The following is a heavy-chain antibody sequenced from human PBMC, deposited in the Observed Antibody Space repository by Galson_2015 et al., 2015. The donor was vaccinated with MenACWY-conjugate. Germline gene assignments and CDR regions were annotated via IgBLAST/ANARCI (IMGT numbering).Heavy chain of an antibody. CDR1: GASLSSGYYS. CDR3: ARGPGVESSRVFDY. Sequence: TLSLTCVVSGASLSSGYYSWSWFRQPPGMGLEWLGFIYQSGSAHYNPSLKSRVTLSIDKSMNYFSLRLSSVTAADTAVYYCARGPGVESSRVFDYWGQGSLVTASS. CDR2: IYQSGSA. J-gene: IGHJ4*02. V-gene: IGHV4-30-2*01. D-gene: IGHD2/OR15-2a*01.